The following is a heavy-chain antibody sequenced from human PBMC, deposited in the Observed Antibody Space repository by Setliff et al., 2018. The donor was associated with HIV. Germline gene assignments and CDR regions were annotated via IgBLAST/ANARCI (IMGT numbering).Heavy chain of an antibody. Sequence: GASVKVSCKASGYTFTSYDIHWVRQRTGQGLEWMGWMNPNSGNTDFAQKFQGRVTMTRTTSISTAYMELSSLRSEDTAVYYCARQRADWGSRDLDYWGQGTLVTVSS. CDR2: MNPNSGNT. CDR3: ARQRADWGSRDLDY. D-gene: IGHD7-27*01. J-gene: IGHJ4*02. CDR1: GYTFTSYD. V-gene: IGHV1-8*02.